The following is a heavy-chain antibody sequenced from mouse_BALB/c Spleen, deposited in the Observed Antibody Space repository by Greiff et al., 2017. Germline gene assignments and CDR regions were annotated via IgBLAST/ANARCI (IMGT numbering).Heavy chain of an antibody. Sequence: EVQLVESGGGLVKPGGSLKLSCAASGFTFSSYAMSWVRQSPEKRLEWVAEISSGGSYTYYPDTVTGRFTISRDNAKNTLYLEMSSLRSEDTAMYYCARDDYDKGAWFAYWGQGTLVTVSA. CDR3: ARDDYDKGAWFAY. CDR1: GFTFSSYA. J-gene: IGHJ3*01. CDR2: ISSGGSYT. D-gene: IGHD2-4*01. V-gene: IGHV5-9-4*01.